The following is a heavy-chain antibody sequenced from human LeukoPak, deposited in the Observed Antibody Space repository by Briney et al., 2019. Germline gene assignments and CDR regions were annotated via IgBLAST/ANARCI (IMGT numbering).Heavy chain of an antibody. D-gene: IGHD5-12*01. CDR1: GGSISTYY. V-gene: IGHV4-59*01. CDR3: ARTPVATYFDY. Sequence: SETLSLTCTVSGGSISTYYWSWIRQPPGKGLEWIGYIFHSGSTYYNPSLKSRVTISGDTSKNQFSLKLTSVTAAGTAVYYCARTPVATYFDYWGQGTLVTVSS. CDR2: IFHSGST. J-gene: IGHJ4*02.